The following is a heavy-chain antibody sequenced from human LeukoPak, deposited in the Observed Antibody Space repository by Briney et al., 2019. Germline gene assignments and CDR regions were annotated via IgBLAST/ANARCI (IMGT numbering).Heavy chain of an antibody. CDR3: AREGDTSPGLDY. CDR1: GFTFSDYY. J-gene: IGHJ4*02. V-gene: IGHV3-7*01. CDR2: IRQDGDEK. Sequence: GGSLRLSCAASGFTFSDYYMSWVRQAPGKGLEWVANIRQDGDEKHYVDSVKGRLTISRDNAKNSVYLQMTSLRAEDTAVYFCAREGDTSPGLDYWGQGALVTVSS.